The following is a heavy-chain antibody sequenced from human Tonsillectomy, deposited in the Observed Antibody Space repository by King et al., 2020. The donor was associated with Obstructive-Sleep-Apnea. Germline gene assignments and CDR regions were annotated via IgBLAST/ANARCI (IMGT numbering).Heavy chain of an antibody. V-gene: IGHV3-74*01. CDR3: ARGPHVYESSGYFLDY. D-gene: IGHD3-22*01. Sequence: VQLVESGGVLVQPGGSLRLSCAASGFTFSNYWMHWLRQAPGKGLVWVSRISRDGSGTSYADSVQGRFTISRDNAKNTLYLQMKSLGAEDTAVYYCARGPHVYESSGYFLDYWGQGSLVTVSS. CDR2: ISRDGSGT. J-gene: IGHJ4*02. CDR1: GFTFSNYW.